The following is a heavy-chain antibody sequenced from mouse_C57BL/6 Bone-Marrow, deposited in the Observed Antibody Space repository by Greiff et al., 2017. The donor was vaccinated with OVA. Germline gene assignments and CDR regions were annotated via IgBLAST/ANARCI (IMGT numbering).Heavy chain of an antibody. J-gene: IGHJ2*01. D-gene: IGHD1-1*01. CDR2: IYPSDSET. CDR1: GYTFTSYW. CDR3: ARPLYGSSYGYFDY. V-gene: IGHV1-61*01. Sequence: QVQLQQSGAELVRPGSSVKLSCKASGYTFTSYWMDWVKQRPGQGLEWIGNIYPSDSETHYNQKFKDKATLTADKSSSTAYMQLSSLTCDDSADYYGARPLYGSSYGYFDYWGQGTTLTVSS.